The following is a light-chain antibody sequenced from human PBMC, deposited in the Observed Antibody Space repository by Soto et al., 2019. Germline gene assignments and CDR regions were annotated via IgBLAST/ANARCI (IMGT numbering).Light chain of an antibody. Sequence: VLKLSLGSLSFTQGKRATLSGKSSKSDGSIFVAWYQPKHGQAPRLLIYASVQRATGIPDRFSGSASGTDFTLTINRLEPEDFAVYYCQLYGPPPPFGQGTRLEI. V-gene: IGKV3-20*01. CDR3: QLYGPPPP. J-gene: IGKJ5*01. CDR2: ASV. CDR1: KSDGSIF.